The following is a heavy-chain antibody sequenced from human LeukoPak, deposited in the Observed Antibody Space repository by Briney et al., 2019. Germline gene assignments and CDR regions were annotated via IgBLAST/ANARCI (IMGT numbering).Heavy chain of an antibody. D-gene: IGHD6-13*01. CDR2: IYTSGST. V-gene: IGHV4-61*02. CDR3: ASRGSAGDDY. Sequence: SETLSLTCTVSGGSISSGSYYWSWIRQPAGKGLEWIGRIYTSGSTNYNPSLKSRVTISVDTSKNQFSLKLSSVTAADTAVYYCASRGSAGDDYWGQGTLVTVSS. CDR1: GGSISSGSYY. J-gene: IGHJ4*02.